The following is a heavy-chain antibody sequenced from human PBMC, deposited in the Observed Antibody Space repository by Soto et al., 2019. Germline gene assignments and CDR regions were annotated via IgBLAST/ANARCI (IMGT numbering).Heavy chain of an antibody. D-gene: IGHD2-21*02. CDR2: IWYDGSNK. CDR1: GFTFSSYG. Sequence: QVQLVESGGGVVQPGRSLRLSCAASGFTFSSYGMHWVRQAPGKGLEWVAVIWYDGSNKYYADSVKGRFTISRDNSKNKLYLQMNSLRAEDTAVYYCARGDYYFDYWGQGTLVTVSS. J-gene: IGHJ4*02. V-gene: IGHV3-33*01. CDR3: ARGDYYFDY.